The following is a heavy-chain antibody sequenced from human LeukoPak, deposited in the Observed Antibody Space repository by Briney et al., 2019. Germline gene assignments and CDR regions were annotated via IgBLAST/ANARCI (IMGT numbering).Heavy chain of an antibody. CDR2: ISYDGSNK. D-gene: IGHD6-13*01. CDR3: ARGAAAGTLFDY. Sequence: PGGSLRLSCAAPGFTFSSYWMNWARQAPGKGLEWVAVISYDGSNKYYADSVKGRFTISRDNSKNTLYLQMNSLRAEDTAVYYCARGAAAGTLFDYWGQGTLVTVSS. CDR1: GFTFSSYW. V-gene: IGHV3-30-3*01. J-gene: IGHJ4*02.